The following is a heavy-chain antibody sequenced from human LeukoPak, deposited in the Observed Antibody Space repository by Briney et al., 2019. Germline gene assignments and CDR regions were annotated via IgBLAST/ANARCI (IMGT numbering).Heavy chain of an antibody. CDR3: TVMVGSGSYYFDY. J-gene: IGHJ4*02. CDR1: GFTFSNAW. V-gene: IGHV3-15*01. CDR2: IKSKTDGGTT. Sequence: GGSLRLSCAASGFTFSNAWMSWVRQAPGKGLEWVGRIKSKTDGGTTEYAAPVKGRFTISRDDSKNTLYLQMNSLKTEDTAVYYCTVMVGSGSYYFDYWGQGTLVTVSS. D-gene: IGHD3-10*01.